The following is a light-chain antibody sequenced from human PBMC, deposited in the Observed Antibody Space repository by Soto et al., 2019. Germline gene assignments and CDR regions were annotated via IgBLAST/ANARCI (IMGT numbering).Light chain of an antibody. CDR3: HQVPTKLLRP. V-gene: IGKV1-39*01. CDR2: AAS. Sequence: SDVPLSPNSLSASVGDRVTITCRASQSISSYLNWYQQKPGKAPKLLIYAASSLQSGVTSRFSGSGSGTDFTITISSLQDADFPPYYYHQVPTKLLRPFAQGTRLEN. CDR1: QSISSY. J-gene: IGKJ5*01.